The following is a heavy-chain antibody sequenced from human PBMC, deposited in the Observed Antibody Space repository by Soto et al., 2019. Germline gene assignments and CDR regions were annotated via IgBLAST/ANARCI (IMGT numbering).Heavy chain of an antibody. CDR1: GFTFSAYY. CDR2: MIGSGSSE. Sequence: GGSLRLSCAASGFTFSAYYMAWIRQAPWKGLEIVALMIGSGSSEDYGDSVKGRFSIFRENSKSLLFLQMVFLRAEDTAVYYCVLDLSHVAGRHIYSGMDVVGQGTARTVS. D-gene: IGHD2-15*01. J-gene: IGHJ6*02. CDR3: VLDLSHVAGRHIYSGMDV. V-gene: IGHV3-11*01.